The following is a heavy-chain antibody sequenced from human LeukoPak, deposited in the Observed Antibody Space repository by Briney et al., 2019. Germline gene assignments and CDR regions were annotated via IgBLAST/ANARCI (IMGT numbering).Heavy chain of an antibody. D-gene: IGHD4-17*01. Sequence: GGSLRLSCAASGFTFSSYWMTWVRQAPGKGLEWVANINDDGSDANYVDSVKGRFTVSRDNAKNSLYLQLNSLRAEDTAVYYCARETDGDYAPGYFQHWGQGTLVTVSS. J-gene: IGHJ1*01. CDR3: ARETDGDYAPGYFQH. CDR1: GFTFSSYW. CDR2: INDDGSDA. V-gene: IGHV3-7*01.